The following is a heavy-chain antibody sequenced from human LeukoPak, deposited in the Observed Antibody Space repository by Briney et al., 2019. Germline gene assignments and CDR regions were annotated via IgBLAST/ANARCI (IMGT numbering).Heavy chain of an antibody. V-gene: IGHV4-59*08. CDR1: GGSISSYY. Sequence: PETLSLTCTVSGGSISSYYWSWIRQPPGKGLEWIGYIYYSGSTNYNPSLKSRVTISVDTSKNQFSLKLSSVTAADTAVYYCARGSSGYYFDYWGQGTLVTVSS. CDR3: ARGSSGYYFDY. D-gene: IGHD3-22*01. J-gene: IGHJ4*02. CDR2: IYYSGST.